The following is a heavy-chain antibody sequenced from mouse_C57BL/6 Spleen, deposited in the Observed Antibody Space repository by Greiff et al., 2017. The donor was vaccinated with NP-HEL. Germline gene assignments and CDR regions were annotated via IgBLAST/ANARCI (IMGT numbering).Heavy chain of an antibody. Sequence: VQVVESGAELVKPGASVKISCKASGYAFSSYWMNWVKQRPGKGLEWIGQIYPGDGDTNYNGKFKGKATLTADKSSSTAYMQLSSLTSEDSAVYFCARTGPYGSTSWFAYWGKGTLVTVSA. CDR3: ARTGPYGSTSWFAY. D-gene: IGHD1-1*01. V-gene: IGHV1-80*01. CDR2: IYPGDGDT. J-gene: IGHJ3*01. CDR1: GYAFSSYW.